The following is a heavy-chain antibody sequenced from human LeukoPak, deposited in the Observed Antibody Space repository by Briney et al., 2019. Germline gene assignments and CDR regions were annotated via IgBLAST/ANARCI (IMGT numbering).Heavy chain of an antibody. V-gene: IGHV3-21*01. CDR3: ARDQNSVLEGSRFGVRGVIITVFDY. J-gene: IGHJ4*02. CDR2: ISSSSSYI. CDR1: GFTFSSYS. Sequence: PGGSLRLSCAASGFTFSSYSMNWVRQAPGKGLEWVSSISSSSSYIYYADSVKGRFTISRDNAKNSLYLQMNSLRAEDTAVYYCARDQNSVLEGSRFGVRGVIITVFDYWGQGTLVTVSS. D-gene: IGHD3-10*01.